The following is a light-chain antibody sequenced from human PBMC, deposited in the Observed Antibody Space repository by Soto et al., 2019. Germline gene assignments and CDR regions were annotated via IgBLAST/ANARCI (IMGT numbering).Light chain of an antibody. V-gene: IGLV2-18*02. J-gene: IGLJ3*02. CDR1: GSDFGRYNR. Sequence: QSALTQPPSVSWSPGQSVTISCTGTGSDFGRYNRVSWYQHTPGTAPKLLIYEVTNRPSGVPDRFSGSRSGNTASLTISGLQAEDDADYYCSSFTTSDTWVLGGGTKLTVL. CDR3: SSFTTSDTWV. CDR2: EVT.